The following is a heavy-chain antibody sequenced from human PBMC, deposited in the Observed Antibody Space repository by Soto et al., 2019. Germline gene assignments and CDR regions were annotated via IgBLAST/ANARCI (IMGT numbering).Heavy chain of an antibody. V-gene: IGHV1-69*13. CDR2: IIPIFGTA. CDR1: GGTFSSYA. Sequence: SVKVSCKASGGTFSSYAISWVRQAPGQGLEWMGGIIPIFGTANYAQKFQGRVTITADESTSTAYMELSSLRSEDTAVYYCARRIHFYYDSSGFWFDYWGQGTLVTVSS. CDR3: ARRIHFYYDSSGFWFDY. D-gene: IGHD3-22*01. J-gene: IGHJ4*02.